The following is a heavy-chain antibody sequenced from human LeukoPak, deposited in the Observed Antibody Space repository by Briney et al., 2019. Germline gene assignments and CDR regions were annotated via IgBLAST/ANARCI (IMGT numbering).Heavy chain of an antibody. CDR1: GYTFSSYA. CDR2: INTNTGNP. Sequence: ASVKVSRKVSGYTFSSYAMNWVRQAPGQGLEWMGWINTNTGNPTYAQGFTGRFVFSLNTSVSTAYLQISSLKAEDTAVYYCARQKTDYYDSSGYYIFDYWGQGTPVTVSS. D-gene: IGHD3-22*01. J-gene: IGHJ4*02. CDR3: ARQKTDYYDSSGYYIFDY. V-gene: IGHV7-4-1*02.